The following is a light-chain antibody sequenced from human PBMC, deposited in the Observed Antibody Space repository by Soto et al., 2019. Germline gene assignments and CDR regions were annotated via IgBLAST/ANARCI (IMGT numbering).Light chain of an antibody. V-gene: IGLV1-44*01. CDR1: SSNIGSNT. CDR3: AAWDDSLNGLV. J-gene: IGLJ1*01. Sequence: QSVLTQPPSASGTPGQRVTISCSGSSSNIGSNTVNWYQQLPGTAPQLLIYNHNQRPSGVPDRFSGSKSGTSASLAISGLQSEDEADYYCAAWDDSLNGLVFGTGTKLTVL. CDR2: NHN.